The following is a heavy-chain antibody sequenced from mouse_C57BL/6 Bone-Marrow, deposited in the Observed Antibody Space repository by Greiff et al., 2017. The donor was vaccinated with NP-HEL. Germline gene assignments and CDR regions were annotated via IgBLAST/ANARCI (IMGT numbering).Heavy chain of an antibody. Sequence: QVQLQQSGAELVMPGASVKLSCKASGYTFTSYWMHWVKQRPGQGLEWIGEIDPSDSYTNYTQKFQGKSTLTVDNSSSTAYIQLSSLTAEDSAVYYCAREGGPYYYAMDYWGQGTSVTVSS. D-gene: IGHD3-3*01. CDR2: IDPSDSYT. CDR3: AREGGPYYYAMDY. J-gene: IGHJ4*01. CDR1: GYTFTSYW. V-gene: IGHV1-69*01.